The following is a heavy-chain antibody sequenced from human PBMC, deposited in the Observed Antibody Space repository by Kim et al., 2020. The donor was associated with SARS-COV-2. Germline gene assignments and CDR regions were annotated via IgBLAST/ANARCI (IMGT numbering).Heavy chain of an antibody. D-gene: IGHD1-26*01. CDR3: AREESGSFSALEFDY. CDR1: GFTFSDYH. Sequence: GGSLRLSCAASGFTFSDYHMNWIRQAPGKGLEWVSYISNSSYYTNYADSVKGRFTISRDNAKNSLFLQMNSLRAEDTAVYYCAREESGSFSALEFDYWGQGTLFTVSS. J-gene: IGHJ4*02. V-gene: IGHV3-11*06. CDR2: ISNSSYYT.